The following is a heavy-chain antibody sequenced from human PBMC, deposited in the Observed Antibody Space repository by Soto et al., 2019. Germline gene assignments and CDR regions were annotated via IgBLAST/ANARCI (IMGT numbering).Heavy chain of an antibody. CDR2: ISYDGSNK. CDR3: ANTPTAMGWYYGMDV. Sequence: PGGSLRLSCTTSGFTFSSYGMHWVRQAPGKGLEWVAVISYDGSNKYYADSVKGRFTISRDNSKNTLYLQMNSLRAEDTAVYYCANTPTAMGWYYGMDVWGQGTTVTVSS. V-gene: IGHV3-30*18. D-gene: IGHD5-18*01. J-gene: IGHJ6*02. CDR1: GFTFSSYG.